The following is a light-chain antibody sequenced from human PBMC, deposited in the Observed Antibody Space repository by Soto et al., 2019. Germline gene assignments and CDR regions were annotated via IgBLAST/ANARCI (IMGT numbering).Light chain of an antibody. J-gene: IGLJ2*01. V-gene: IGLV2-11*01. CDR3: CSYAGTYTTA. CDR2: AVN. CDR1: TSDVGGYNY. Sequence: QSALTQPRSVSGSPGQSVTISCTGNTSDVGGYNYVSWYQHHPGKAPKLLIYAVNSRPSGVPERFSGSKSGNTASLTISGLQAEDEDDYYCCSYAGTYTTAFGGGTKLTVL.